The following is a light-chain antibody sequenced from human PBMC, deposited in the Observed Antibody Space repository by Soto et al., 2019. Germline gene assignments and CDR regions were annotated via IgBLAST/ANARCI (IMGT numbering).Light chain of an antibody. CDR2: EVS. V-gene: IGLV2-8*01. CDR3: ASYTGTSTDVL. J-gene: IGLJ2*01. CDR1: SSDVGGYNY. Sequence: QSALTQPPSASGSPGQSVTISCTGTSSDVGGYNYVSWYQQHPGKAPKLMIYEVSKRPSGVPDRFSGSKSGNTASLTVSGLQAEDEADYYCASYTGTSTDVLFGGGTKVTVL.